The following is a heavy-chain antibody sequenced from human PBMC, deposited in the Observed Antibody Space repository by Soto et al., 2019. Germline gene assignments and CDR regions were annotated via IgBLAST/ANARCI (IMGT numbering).Heavy chain of an antibody. D-gene: IGHD2-8*02. J-gene: IGHJ6*02. V-gene: IGHV1-69*13. CDR1: GGAFRFYG. Sequence: SVKVYCKAAGGAFRFYGVSWVRHARGQGPEWIGGIIPILTTPNYAPKFQDRVTIVADESTTTVYMELSSLRFDDTAVYYCATSVGIAPTGEDGMDVWGQGTSVTVSS. CDR2: IIPILTTP. CDR3: ATSVGIAPTGEDGMDV.